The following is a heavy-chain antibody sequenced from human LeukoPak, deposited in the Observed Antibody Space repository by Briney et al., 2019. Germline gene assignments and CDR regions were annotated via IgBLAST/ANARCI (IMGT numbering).Heavy chain of an antibody. J-gene: IGHJ6*02. V-gene: IGHV4-59*08. Sequence: SETLSLTCTVSGGFISSYYWSWIRQPPGKGLEWIGFIDYTGSTNYSPSLKSRLTMSVDTSKNQSSLNLNSVTAADTAVYYCARRGAARRYDGMDVWGQGTPVTVSS. CDR2: IDYTGST. CDR1: GGFISSYY. D-gene: IGHD6-6*01. CDR3: ARRGAARRYDGMDV.